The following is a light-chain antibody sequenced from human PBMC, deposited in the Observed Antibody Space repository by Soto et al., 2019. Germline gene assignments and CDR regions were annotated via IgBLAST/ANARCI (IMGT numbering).Light chain of an antibody. CDR1: SGDIGAYNY. CDR3: CSYAHTSRV. J-gene: IGLJ3*02. Sequence: QSVPTQPRSVSGSPGQSVTFSCTGTSGDIGAYNYVSWYQFHPGKAPKMIIYDVNKRPSGVPDRFSGSKSGNTASLTISWLQAEDEADYYCCSYAHTSRVFGGGTKLTVL. V-gene: IGLV2-11*01. CDR2: DVN.